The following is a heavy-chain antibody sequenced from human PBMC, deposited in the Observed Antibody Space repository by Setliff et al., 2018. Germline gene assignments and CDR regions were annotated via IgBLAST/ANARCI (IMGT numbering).Heavy chain of an antibody. D-gene: IGHD3-3*01. Sequence: SETLSFTCAVYGGSFSGYYWSWIRQPPGKGLEWIGEINHSGSTNYNPSLKSRVTISVDTSKNQFSLKLSSVTAADTAVYYCARVDNFWSGPIDYWGQGTLVTVSS. J-gene: IGHJ4*02. CDR1: GGSFSGYY. CDR3: ARVDNFWSGPIDY. V-gene: IGHV4-34*01. CDR2: INHSGST.